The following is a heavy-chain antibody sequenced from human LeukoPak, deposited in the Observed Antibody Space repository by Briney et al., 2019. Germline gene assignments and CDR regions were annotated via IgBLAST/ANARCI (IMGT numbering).Heavy chain of an antibody. J-gene: IGHJ3*02. CDR1: GLIVSSNY. CDR3: ARDQTSKEDAFDI. V-gene: IGHV3-11*04. Sequence: PGGSLRLSCAASGLIVSSNYMTWVRQAPGKGLEWVSYISSSGSTIYYADSVKGRFTISRDNAKNSLYLQMNSLRAEDTAVYYCARDQTSKEDAFDIWGQGTMVTVSS. CDR2: ISSSGSTI.